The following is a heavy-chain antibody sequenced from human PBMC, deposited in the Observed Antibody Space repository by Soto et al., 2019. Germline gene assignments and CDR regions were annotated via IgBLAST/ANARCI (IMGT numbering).Heavy chain of an antibody. J-gene: IGHJ2*01. CDR2: IDTSSSFI. CDR1: GFTFNTYS. D-gene: IGHD5-12*01. Sequence: EVQLVESGGGLVKPGGSLRLSCAASGFTFNTYSMNWVRQAPGKGLEWVSSIDTSSSFIYYGGSLKGRFTISRDNAENSLYLQMNNLKAEDTAVYYCARDGEYSDYENWYFDLWGRGTLVTVSS. V-gene: IGHV3-21*01. CDR3: ARDGEYSDYENWYFDL.